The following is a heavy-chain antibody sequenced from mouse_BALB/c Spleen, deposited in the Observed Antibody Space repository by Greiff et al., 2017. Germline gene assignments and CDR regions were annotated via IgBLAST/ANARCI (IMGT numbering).Heavy chain of an antibody. D-gene: IGHD1-1*01. V-gene: IGHV5-6-3*01. J-gene: IGHJ1*01. Sequence: EVHLVESGGGLVQPGGSLKLSCAASGFTFSSYGMSWVRQTPDKRLELVATINSNGGSTYYPDSVKGRFTISRDNAKNTLYLQMSSLKSEDTAMYYCAREMITTVVAHWYCDVWGAGTTVTVAS. CDR3: AREMITTVVAHWYCDV. CDR2: INSNGGST. CDR1: GFTFSSYG.